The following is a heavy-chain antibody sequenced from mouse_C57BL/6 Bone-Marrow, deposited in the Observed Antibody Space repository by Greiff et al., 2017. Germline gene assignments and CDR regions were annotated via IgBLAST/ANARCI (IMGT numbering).Heavy chain of an antibody. D-gene: IGHD1-1*01. CDR2: IDPSDSYT. Sequence: QVQLQQPGAELVMPGASVKLSCKASGYTFTSYWMHWVKQRPGQGLEWIGEIDPSDSYTNYNQKFKGKSTLTVDKSSSTAYMQLSSLTSEDSAVYYCARFITTVVAEDYYAMDYWGQGTSVTVAS. J-gene: IGHJ4*01. CDR1: GYTFTSYW. V-gene: IGHV1-69*01. CDR3: ARFITTVVAEDYYAMDY.